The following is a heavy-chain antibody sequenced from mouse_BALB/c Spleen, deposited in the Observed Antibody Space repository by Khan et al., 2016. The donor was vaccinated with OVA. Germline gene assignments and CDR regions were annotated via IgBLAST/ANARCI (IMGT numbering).Heavy chain of an antibody. D-gene: IGHD2-14*01. J-gene: IGHJ3*01. V-gene: IGHV1-26*01. CDR3: ARGYDFFAY. Sequence: VQLKQSGPDLVKTGASVKISCKASGYSFTAYYTNWVKLRHGKSLQCIGRIHPTTDNPNYNQTFKGKAILTVDTSSSTAYMELRSLTSEDSAFYFWARGYDFFAYWGQGTLVTVSA. CDR1: GYSFTAYY. CDR2: IHPTTDNP.